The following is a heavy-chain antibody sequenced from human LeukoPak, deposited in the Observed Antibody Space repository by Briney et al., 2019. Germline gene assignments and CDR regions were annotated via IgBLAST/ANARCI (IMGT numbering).Heavy chain of an antibody. CDR2: INPNSGGT. J-gene: IGHJ4*02. V-gene: IGHV1-2*02. CDR1: GYTFTGYY. CDR3: ARADSGWSYYFDY. D-gene: IGHD6-19*01. Sequence: ASVKVSCKASGYTFTGYYIHWVRQAPGQGLEWMGWINPNSGGTNYAQKFQGRVTMTRDTSISTAYMELSRLRSDDTAVYYCARADSGWSYYFDYWGQGTLVTVSS.